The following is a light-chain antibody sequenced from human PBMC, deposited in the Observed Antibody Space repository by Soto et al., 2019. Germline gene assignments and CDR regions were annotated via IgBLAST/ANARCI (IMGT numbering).Light chain of an antibody. CDR3: QQYYSYPWT. J-gene: IGKJ1*01. CDR1: QGISSY. CDR2: AAS. V-gene: IGKV1-8*01. Sequence: AVGMTQSPSSLSASTGDRVTITCRASQGISSYLAWYQQKTGKAPKLLIYAASTLQSGVPSRFSGSGSGTDFTLTISCLQSEDFATYYCQQYYSYPWTFGQGTKVDI.